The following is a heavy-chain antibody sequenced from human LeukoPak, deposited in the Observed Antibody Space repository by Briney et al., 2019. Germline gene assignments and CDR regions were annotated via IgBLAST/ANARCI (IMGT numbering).Heavy chain of an antibody. CDR2: INHSGST. V-gene: IGHV4-34*01. CDR3: ARDSGSYFHYYYGMDV. CDR1: GGSFSGYY. D-gene: IGHD1-26*01. J-gene: IGHJ6*02. Sequence: PSETLSLTCAVYGGSFSGYYWSWIRQPPGMGLEWIGEINHSGSTNYNPSLKSRVTISVDTSKNQFSLKLSSVTAADTAVYYCARDSGSYFHYYYGMDVWGQGTTVTVSS.